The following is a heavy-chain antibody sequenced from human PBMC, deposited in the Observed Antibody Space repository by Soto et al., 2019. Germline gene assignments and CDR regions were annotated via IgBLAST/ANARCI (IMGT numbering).Heavy chain of an antibody. J-gene: IGHJ6*02. D-gene: IGHD3-10*01. Sequence: XGSLRLSCEAAGFTFNDYSMDWVRQAPEKGLDWVSSISSSGTYIYYADSVEGRFAISRDNANNVMYLQMDTLRAEDTAVYYCVRAGHVFDVHYYGMDLWGQGTTVTVSS. CDR3: VRAGHVFDVHYYGMDL. CDR2: ISSSGTYI. V-gene: IGHV3-21*01. CDR1: GFTFNDYS.